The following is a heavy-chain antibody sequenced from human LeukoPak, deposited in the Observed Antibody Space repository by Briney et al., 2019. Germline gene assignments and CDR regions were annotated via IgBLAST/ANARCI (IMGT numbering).Heavy chain of an antibody. J-gene: IGHJ3*02. V-gene: IGHV3-7*03. CDR2: IKQDGSEK. D-gene: IGHD6-13*01. Sequence: PGGSLRLSCAASGVTFSSDWMSWVRQAPGKGLEWGGNIKQDGSEKYYVDSGKGRLTISRENAKSSLYLQMNSLRAEDTAVYYCARARSSWIRGSFDIWGQGTMVTVSS. CDR3: ARARSSWIRGSFDI. CDR1: GVTFSSDW.